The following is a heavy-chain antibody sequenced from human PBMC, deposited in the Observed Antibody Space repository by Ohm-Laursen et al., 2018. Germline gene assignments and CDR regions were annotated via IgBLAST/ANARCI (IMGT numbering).Heavy chain of an antibody. J-gene: IGHJ6*02. Sequence: ESLRISCKGSGYSFTSYWIGWVRQMPGKGLEWMGIIYPGDSDTRYSPSFQGQVTISADKSISTAYLQWSSLKASDTAMYYCASRSTYNGYYYGMDVWGQGTTVTVSS. CDR3: ASRSTYNGYYYGMDV. D-gene: IGHD1-1*01. CDR1: GYSFTSYW. CDR2: IYPGDSDT. V-gene: IGHV5-51*01.